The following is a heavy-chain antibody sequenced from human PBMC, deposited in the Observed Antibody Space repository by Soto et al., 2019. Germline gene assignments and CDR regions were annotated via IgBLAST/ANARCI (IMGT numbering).Heavy chain of an antibody. J-gene: IGHJ4*02. Sequence: XVSLRLSCAASGFTFSSYAMHWVRQAPGKGLEWVAVISYDGSNKYYADSVKGRFTISRDNSKNTLYLQMNSLRAEDTAVYYCARAGSAEQWGQGTLVTVSS. CDR2: ISYDGSNK. CDR1: GFTFSSYA. V-gene: IGHV3-30-3*01. CDR3: ARAGSAEQ. D-gene: IGHD6-19*01.